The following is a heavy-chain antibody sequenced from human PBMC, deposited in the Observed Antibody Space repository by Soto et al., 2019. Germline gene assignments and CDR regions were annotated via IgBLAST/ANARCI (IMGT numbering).Heavy chain of an antibody. CDR3: ARDRPIGGYCSGGSCYVSVGYGMDV. D-gene: IGHD2-15*01. Sequence: QVQLVQSGAEVKKPGASVKVSCKASGYTFTSYYMHWVRQAPGQGLEWMGIINPSGGSTSYAQKFQGRVPMTSDTATSTVSMELSSLRSEDTAVYYCARDRPIGGYCSGGSCYVSVGYGMDVWGQGTTVTVSS. J-gene: IGHJ6*02. V-gene: IGHV1-46*01. CDR2: INPSGGST. CDR1: GYTFTSYY.